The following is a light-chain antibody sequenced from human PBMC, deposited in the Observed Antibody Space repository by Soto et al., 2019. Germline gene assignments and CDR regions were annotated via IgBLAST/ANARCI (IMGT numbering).Light chain of an antibody. CDR3: QQYGSSPWT. CDR1: QSVSSI. CDR2: GAS. Sequence: EIFMTQSPATLSLSPGETATVSCLGNQSVSSILAWYQQKPGQAPRLLIYGASTRATGIPARFSGSGSGTDFTLTISRLEPEDFAVYYCQQYGSSPWTFGQGTKVDIK. V-gene: IGKV3-20*01. J-gene: IGKJ1*01.